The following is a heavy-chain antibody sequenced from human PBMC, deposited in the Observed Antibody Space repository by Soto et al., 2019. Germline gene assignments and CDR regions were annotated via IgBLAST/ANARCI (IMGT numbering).Heavy chain of an antibody. D-gene: IGHD5-12*01. Sequence: SETLSLTCPVSGGSVTSEHYYWNWIRQPPGKGLEWIGYFFYTGSTNYNPSLESRLTMSVDVSKNHFSLRLNSVTAADTAVYYCAGGTDGKKVAYWGQGALVTVSS. CDR1: GGSVTSEHYY. CDR2: FFYTGST. J-gene: IGHJ4*02. CDR3: AGGTDGKKVAY. V-gene: IGHV4-61*03.